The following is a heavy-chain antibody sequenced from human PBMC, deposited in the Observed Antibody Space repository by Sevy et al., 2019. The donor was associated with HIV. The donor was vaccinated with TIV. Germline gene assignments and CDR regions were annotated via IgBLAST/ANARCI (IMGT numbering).Heavy chain of an antibody. J-gene: IGHJ4*02. CDR3: TTLPHYYDSSGYSDY. CDR2: IKSKTDGGKT. CDR1: GFTFSNAW. D-gene: IGHD3-22*01. V-gene: IGHV3-15*01. Sequence: GGSLRLSCAASGFTFSNAWMSWVRQAPGKGLEWVGRIKSKTDGGKTDYAAPVKGRFTKSRDDSKNTLYRQMNSLKTEDTAVYYCTTLPHYYDSSGYSDYWGQGTLVTVSS.